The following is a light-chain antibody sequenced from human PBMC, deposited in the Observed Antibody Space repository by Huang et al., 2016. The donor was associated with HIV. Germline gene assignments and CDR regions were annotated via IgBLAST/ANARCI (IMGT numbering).Light chain of an antibody. V-gene: IGKV1-33*01. CDR3: QQYDNLVA. CDR2: DTS. CDR1: QDISNY. J-gene: IGKJ3*01. Sequence: DIQMTHSPSSLSASVGDRFTITCQASQDISNYLNWYHQKPGKAPKLLIYDTSNVETGAPSRCSGSGSGTNITFTISSLQPEDIATYYCQQYDNLVAFGPGTKVDIE.